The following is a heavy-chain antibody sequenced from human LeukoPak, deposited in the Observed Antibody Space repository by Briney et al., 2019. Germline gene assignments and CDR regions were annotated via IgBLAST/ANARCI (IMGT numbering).Heavy chain of an antibody. Sequence: GASVKVSCKASGYTFTGYYMHWVRQAPGQGLEWMGWIIPNGGATNYAQNFQGRVTMTRDTSISTAYMELNRLTSDDTAVYYCARQLGATSRDYWGQGTLVTVSS. CDR1: GYTFTGYY. D-gene: IGHD1-26*01. J-gene: IGHJ4*02. CDR2: IIPNGGAT. CDR3: ARQLGATSRDY. V-gene: IGHV1-2*02.